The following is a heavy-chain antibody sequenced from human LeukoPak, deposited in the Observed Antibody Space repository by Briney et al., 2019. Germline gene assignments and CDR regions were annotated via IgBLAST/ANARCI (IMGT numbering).Heavy chain of an antibody. CDR1: GFTFNNYA. J-gene: IGHJ4*02. CDR3: ARDGIVGSPLFKFDY. Sequence: GGSLRLSCAASGFTFNNYAIHWVRQTPGKGLEWVAIISFDGGNKYYADSVKGRFTISRDNSKNTLYLQMNSLRAEDTAVYYCARDGIVGSPLFKFDYWGQGTLVTVSS. CDR2: ISFDGGNK. D-gene: IGHD1-26*01. V-gene: IGHV3-30-3*01.